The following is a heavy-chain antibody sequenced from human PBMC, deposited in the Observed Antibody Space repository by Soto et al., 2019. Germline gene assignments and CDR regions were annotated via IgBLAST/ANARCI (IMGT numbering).Heavy chain of an antibody. V-gene: IGHV4-59*02. CDR2: IFYSGST. D-gene: IGHD6-19*01. Sequence: ETRSPASTVSGRSVSGQYWSCVRHPPGEGMEWMGYIFYSGSTAYNNNPSLKSRVSISVDTSKNQFYLRLSSVTAADTAIYSGAKFCNSGWSLDYWGQGTPVTVSS. CDR1: GRSVSGQY. J-gene: IGHJ4*02. CDR3: AKFCNSGWSLDY.